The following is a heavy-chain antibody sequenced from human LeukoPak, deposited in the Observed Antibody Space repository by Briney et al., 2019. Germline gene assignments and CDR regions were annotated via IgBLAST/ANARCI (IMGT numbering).Heavy chain of an antibody. J-gene: IGHJ4*02. V-gene: IGHV4-59*01. CDR1: GGSISSYY. Sequence: PSETLSLTCTVSGGSISSYYWSWIRQPPGKGLEWIGYIYYSGSTNYNPSLKSRVTISVDTSKNQFSLKLSSVTAADTAVHYCARSERYSSGWYFYFDYWGQGTLVTVSS. CDR3: ARSERYSSGWYFYFDY. CDR2: IYYSGST. D-gene: IGHD6-19*01.